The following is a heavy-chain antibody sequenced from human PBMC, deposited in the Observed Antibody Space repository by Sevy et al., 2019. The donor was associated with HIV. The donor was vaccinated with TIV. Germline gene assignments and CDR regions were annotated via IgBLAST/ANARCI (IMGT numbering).Heavy chain of an antibody. CDR1: GGSISSSNW. CDR2: IYRSGST. CDR3: AIARYYRAFDI. D-gene: IGHD3-22*01. Sequence: SETLSLTCAVSGGSISSSNWWSWVRQPPGKGLEWIGEIYRSGSTNYNPSLKSRVTISVDKSKNQFSLKLSSVTAADTAGYYCAIARYYRAFDIWGQGTMVTVSS. V-gene: IGHV4-4*02. J-gene: IGHJ3*02.